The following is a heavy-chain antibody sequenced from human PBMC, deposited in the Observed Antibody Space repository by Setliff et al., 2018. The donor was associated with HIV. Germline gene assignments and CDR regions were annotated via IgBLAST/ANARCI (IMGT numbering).Heavy chain of an antibody. D-gene: IGHD2-15*01. Sequence: PSETLSLTCTVSGGSMSPYYWSWIRQPPGKGLEWIGYLFSSGSTNYNPSLKSRVTISVDTSKNQFSLSLSSVTAADTAMYYCARHVGRSIGGTRCDFDCWGQGTLVTVSS. CDR2: LFSSGST. V-gene: IGHV4-4*09. CDR1: GGSMSPYY. J-gene: IGHJ4*02. CDR3: ARHVGRSIGGTRCDFDC.